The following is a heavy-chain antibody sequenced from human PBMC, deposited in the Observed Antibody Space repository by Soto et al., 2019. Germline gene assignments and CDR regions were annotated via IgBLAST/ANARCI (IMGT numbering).Heavy chain of an antibody. Sequence: GGSLRLSCAASGFTFSSYDMHWVRQATGKGLEWVSAIGTAGDTYYPGSVKGRLTISRENAKNSLYLQMNSLRAGDTAVYYCARDHEIAAAGTGYFDLWGRGTLVTVSS. CDR1: GFTFSSYD. J-gene: IGHJ2*01. CDR3: ARDHEIAAAGTGYFDL. D-gene: IGHD6-13*01. V-gene: IGHV3-13*01. CDR2: IGTAGDT.